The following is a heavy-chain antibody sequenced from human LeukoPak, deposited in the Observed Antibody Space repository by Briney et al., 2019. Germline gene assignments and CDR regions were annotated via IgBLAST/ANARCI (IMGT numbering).Heavy chain of an antibody. Sequence: GGSLRLSCAASGFTFSNYWMHWVRQAPGKGLEWVAVISYDGSNKYYADSVKGRFTISRDNSKNTLYLQMNSLRAEDTAVYYCAKLFSEATAPFDYWGQGTLVTVSS. CDR1: GFTFSNYW. J-gene: IGHJ4*02. D-gene: IGHD2-21*01. CDR3: AKLFSEATAPFDY. CDR2: ISYDGSNK. V-gene: IGHV3-30*18.